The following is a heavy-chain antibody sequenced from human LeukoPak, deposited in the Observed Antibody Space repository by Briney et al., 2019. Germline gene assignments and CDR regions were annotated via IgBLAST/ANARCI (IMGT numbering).Heavy chain of an antibody. CDR1: GGSISSYS. CDR2: IYSSGST. Sequence: PSETLSLTCTVSGGSISSYSWNWIQQPPGKGLEWIGRIYSSGSTIYNPSLKSRVTISVETSKNQFSLELSSVTAADTAVYYCARRRREISTITEDNWLDPWGHGTLVTVSS. D-gene: IGHD5-24*01. CDR3: ARRRREISTITEDNWLDP. V-gene: IGHV4-59*08. J-gene: IGHJ5*02.